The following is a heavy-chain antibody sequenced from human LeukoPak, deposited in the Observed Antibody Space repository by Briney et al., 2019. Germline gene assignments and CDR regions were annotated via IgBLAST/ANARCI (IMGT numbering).Heavy chain of an antibody. Sequence: SETLSLTCTVSGGSISSYFWSWIRQPAGKGLEWIGRIYTSGTTNYNPSLKSRVTMSVDMSKNQFSLKLTPVTAADTAVYYCALEYSSSSGNWFDPWGQGTLVTVSS. CDR3: ALEYSSSSGNWFDP. V-gene: IGHV4-4*07. J-gene: IGHJ5*02. CDR2: IYTSGTT. CDR1: GGSISSYF. D-gene: IGHD6-6*01.